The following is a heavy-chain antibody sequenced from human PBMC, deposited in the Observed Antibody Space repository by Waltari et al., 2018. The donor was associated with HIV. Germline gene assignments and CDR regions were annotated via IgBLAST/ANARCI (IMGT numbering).Heavy chain of an antibody. CDR3: ARIAYDSSGYGWFDP. Sequence: EVQLVESGGGLVQPGGSLRLSCAASGFTFSSYWMHWVRQAPGKGLVWVSRINGDGSTTSYADSVKDRFTISRDNAKNTLYLQMNSLRAEDTAVYYCARIAYDSSGYGWFDPWGQGTLVTVSS. D-gene: IGHD3-22*01. CDR2: INGDGSTT. CDR1: GFTFSSYW. J-gene: IGHJ5*02. V-gene: IGHV3-74*01.